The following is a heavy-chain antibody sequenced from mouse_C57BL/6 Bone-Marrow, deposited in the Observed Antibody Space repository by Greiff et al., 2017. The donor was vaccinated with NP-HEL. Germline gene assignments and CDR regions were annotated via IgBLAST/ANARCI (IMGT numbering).Heavy chain of an antibody. Sequence: VQLQQPGAELVKPGASVKMSCKASGYTFTSYWINWVKQRPGQGLEWIGDIYPGSGSTNYNEKFKSKATLTVDTSSSTAYMQLSSLTSEDSAVYYCARSDDFDYYALDYWGQGTSVTVSS. CDR2: IYPGSGST. CDR3: ARSDDFDYYALDY. D-gene: IGHD2-4*01. J-gene: IGHJ4*01. CDR1: GYTFTSYW. V-gene: IGHV1-55*01.